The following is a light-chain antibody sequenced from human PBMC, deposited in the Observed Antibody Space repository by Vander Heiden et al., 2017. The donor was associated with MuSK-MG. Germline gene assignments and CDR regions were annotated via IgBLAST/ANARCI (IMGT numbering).Light chain of an antibody. CDR2: KAS. CDR1: QSISSW. V-gene: IGKV1-5*03. CDR3: QQENSYPIT. Sequence: DIQMTQSPSTLSASVGDRVTITCRASQSISSWLAWYQQKPGKAPKLLIYKASSLESGVPSRFSGSGSGTEFTLTISSLQPDDFATYYCQQENSYPITFGQGTQMEIK. J-gene: IGKJ5*01.